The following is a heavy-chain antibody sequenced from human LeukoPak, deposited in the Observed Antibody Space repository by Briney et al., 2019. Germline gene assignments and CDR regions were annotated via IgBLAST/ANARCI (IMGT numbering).Heavy chain of an antibody. V-gene: IGHV3-30*02. CDR2: IRYDGSNK. D-gene: IGHD6-13*01. J-gene: IGHJ4*02. CDR1: GFTFSSYG. CDR3: ARDGEVIAAAGRGSHRFDY. Sequence: PGGSLRLSCAASGFTFSSYGMHWVRQAPGKGLEWVAFIRYDGSNKYYADSVKGRFTISRDNSKNTLYLQMNSLRAEDTAVYYCARDGEVIAAAGRGSHRFDYWGQGTLVTVSS.